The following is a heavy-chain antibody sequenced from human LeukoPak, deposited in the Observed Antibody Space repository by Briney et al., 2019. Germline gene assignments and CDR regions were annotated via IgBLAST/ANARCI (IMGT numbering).Heavy chain of an antibody. CDR3: ARRRQQLVHYFDY. V-gene: IGHV4-59*01. CDR2: IYYSGST. J-gene: IGHJ4*02. CDR1: GGSISSYY. D-gene: IGHD6-13*01. Sequence: PSETLSLTCTVSGGSISSYYWSWIRQPPGKGLEWIGYIYYSGSTNYNPSLKSRVTISVDTSKNQFSLKLSSVTATDTAVYYCARRRQQLVHYFDYWGQGTLVTVSS.